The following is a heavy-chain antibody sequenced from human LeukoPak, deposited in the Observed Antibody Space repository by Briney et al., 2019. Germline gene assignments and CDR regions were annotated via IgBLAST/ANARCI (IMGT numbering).Heavy chain of an antibody. D-gene: IGHD2-15*01. V-gene: IGHV3-49*04. CDR3: TRGAVVGYYFDY. J-gene: IGHJ4*02. CDR1: GFTFGDYA. Sequence: GGSQRLSCTASGFTFGDYAMSWVRQAPGKGLEWVGFIRSKAYGGTTEYAASVKGRFTISRDDSKSIAYLQMNSLKTEDTAVYYCTRGAVVGYYFDYWGQGTLVTVSS. CDR2: IRSKAYGGTT.